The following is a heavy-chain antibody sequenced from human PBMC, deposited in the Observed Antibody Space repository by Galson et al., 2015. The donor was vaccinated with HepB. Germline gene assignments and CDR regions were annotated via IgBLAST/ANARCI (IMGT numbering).Heavy chain of an antibody. CDR2: IYYSGST. CDR3: ARGLKWELPDY. Sequence: LSLTCTVSGGSISSYYWSWIRQPPGKGLEWIGYIYYSGSTNYNPSLKSRVTISVDTSKNQFSLKLSSVTAADTAVYYCARGLKWELPDYWGQGTLVTVSS. V-gene: IGHV4-59*01. CDR1: GGSISSYY. D-gene: IGHD1-26*01. J-gene: IGHJ4*02.